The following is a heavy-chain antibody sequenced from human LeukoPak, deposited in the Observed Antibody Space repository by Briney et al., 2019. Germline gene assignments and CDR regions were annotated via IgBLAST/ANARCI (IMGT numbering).Heavy chain of an antibody. D-gene: IGHD1-26*01. CDR3: ARDWRYSGSYAGFDY. Sequence: SETLSLTCTVSGGSIGSSSYYWGWIRQPPGKGLEWIGSIYFSGTTYYNPSLQSRVTISVDTSKNQFSLKLSSVTAADTAVYYCARDWRYSGSYAGFDYWGQGTLVTVSS. V-gene: IGHV4-39*07. J-gene: IGHJ4*02. CDR1: GGSIGSSSYY. CDR2: IYFSGTT.